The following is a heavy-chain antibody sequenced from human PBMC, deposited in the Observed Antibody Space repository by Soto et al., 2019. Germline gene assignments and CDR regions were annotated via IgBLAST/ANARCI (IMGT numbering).Heavy chain of an antibody. CDR1: GFTVSSNY. Sequence: PGGSLRLSCAASGFTVSSNYMNWVRQAPGKGLEWVSLINSGGSTYYADSVKGRFTISRDNSKNTLYLQMNSLRAEGTAVYYCARGAGYDILTGRYFDYWGLGTLVTVS. CDR3: ARGAGYDILTGRYFDY. CDR2: INSGGST. J-gene: IGHJ4*02. D-gene: IGHD3-9*01. V-gene: IGHV3-66*01.